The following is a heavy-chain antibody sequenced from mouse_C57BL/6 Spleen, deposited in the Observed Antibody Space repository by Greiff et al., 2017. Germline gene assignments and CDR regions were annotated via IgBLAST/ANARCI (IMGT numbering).Heavy chain of an antibody. J-gene: IGHJ4*01. V-gene: IGHV6-6*01. Sequence: EVKLQESGGGLVQPGGSMKLSCAASGFTFSDAWMDWVRQSLEKGLEWVAEIRNKANNHATYYAESVKGRFTISRDDSKSSVYLQMNSLRAEDTGIYYCTRQEGPRAMDYWGQGTSVTVSS. CDR1: GFTFSDAW. D-gene: IGHD3-3*01. CDR2: IRNKANNHAT. CDR3: TRQEGPRAMDY.